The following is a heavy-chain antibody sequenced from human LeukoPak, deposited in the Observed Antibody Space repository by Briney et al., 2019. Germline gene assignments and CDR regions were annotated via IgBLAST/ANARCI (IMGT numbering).Heavy chain of an antibody. CDR2: IRFDGSNK. J-gene: IGHJ4*02. V-gene: IGHV3-30*02. D-gene: IGHD3-3*01. CDR3: AKDYDFWSGYYSPTRGYFDY. CDR1: GFTFSSSG. Sequence: GGSLRLSCAASGFTFSSSGMHWVRQVPGKGLEWVAFIRFDGSNKYYADSVKGRFTISRDNSKNTLYLQMNSLRAEDAAVYYCAKDYDFWSGYYSPTRGYFDYWGQGTLVTVSS.